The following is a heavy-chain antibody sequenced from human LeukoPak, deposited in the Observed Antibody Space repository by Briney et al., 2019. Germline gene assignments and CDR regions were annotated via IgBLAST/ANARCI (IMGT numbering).Heavy chain of an antibody. V-gene: IGHV1-46*01. Sequence: ASVKVSCKASGYIFTNYYIHWVRQAPGQGPEWVGIIDPRDGSANSAQQIQGRITVTRDTSTGTVYMDLSSLRSEDTAIYYCARGGTILYDYWGRGTQVTVSS. CDR2: IDPRDGSA. CDR3: ARGGTILYDY. J-gene: IGHJ4*02. CDR1: GYIFTNYY. D-gene: IGHD1-1*01.